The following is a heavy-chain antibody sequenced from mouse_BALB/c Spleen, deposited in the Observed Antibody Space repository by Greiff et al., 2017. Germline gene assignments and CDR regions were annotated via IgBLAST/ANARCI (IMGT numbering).Heavy chain of an antibody. CDR2: ISPENGNT. CDR3: ARGYYGSGYFDY. J-gene: IGHJ2*01. CDR1: GFNIKDYY. D-gene: IGHD1-1*01. Sequence: VHVKQSGAELVRPGAFVKLSCTASGFNIKDYYMHWVQQTPEQGLEWIGRISPENGNTIYDPKFQGKGRITADTSSNTAYLQLSSLTSEDTAVYYCARGYYGSGYFDYWGQGTTLTVSS. V-gene: IGHV14-1*02.